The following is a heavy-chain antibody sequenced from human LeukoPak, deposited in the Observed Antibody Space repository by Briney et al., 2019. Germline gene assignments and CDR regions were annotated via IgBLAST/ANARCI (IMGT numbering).Heavy chain of an antibody. CDR3: ARHENWGSSKGDSFHI. Sequence: SETLSLTCTVSGVSLSSYYWIWIRQPPGKGLEGVGYVHYSGTTTYNPSLKSRVTISVDTPKNQFSLKLSSVTAADTAVYYCARHENWGSSKGDSFHIWGQGKMVTVSS. J-gene: IGHJ3*02. CDR1: GVSLSSYY. CDR2: VHYSGTT. D-gene: IGHD7-27*01. V-gene: IGHV4-59*08.